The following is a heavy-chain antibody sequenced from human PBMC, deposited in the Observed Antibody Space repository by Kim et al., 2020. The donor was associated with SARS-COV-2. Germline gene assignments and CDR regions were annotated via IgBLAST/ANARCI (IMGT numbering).Heavy chain of an antibody. J-gene: IGHJ3*02. Sequence: SETLSLTCTVSGGPISSGSYYWSWIRQPAGKGLEWIGRIYTSGSTNYNPSLKSRVTISVDTSKNQFSLKLSSVTAADTAVYYCARVYSSSWYLAEAFDIWGQGTMVTLSS. D-gene: IGHD6-13*01. CDR2: IYTSGST. CDR1: GGPISSGSYY. CDR3: ARVYSSSWYLAEAFDI. V-gene: IGHV4-61*02.